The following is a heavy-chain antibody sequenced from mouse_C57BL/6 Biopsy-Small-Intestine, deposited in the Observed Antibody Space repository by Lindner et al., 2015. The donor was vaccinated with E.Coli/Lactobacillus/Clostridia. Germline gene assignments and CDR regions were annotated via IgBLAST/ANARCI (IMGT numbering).Heavy chain of an antibody. V-gene: IGHV14-3*01. Sequence: VQLQESGAELVRPGASVKLSCTASGFNIKDDYMHWVKQRPEQGLEWIGRIDPANGNTKYAPKFQDKATITADTSSNTAYLQLSSLTSEDTAVYYCASGWDYFDYWGQGTTLTVSS. CDR3: ASGWDYFDY. CDR2: IDPANGNT. CDR1: GFNIKDDY. J-gene: IGHJ2*01. D-gene: IGHD3-3*01.